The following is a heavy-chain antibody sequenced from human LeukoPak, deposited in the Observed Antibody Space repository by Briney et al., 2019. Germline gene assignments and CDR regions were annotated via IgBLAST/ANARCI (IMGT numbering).Heavy chain of an antibody. Sequence: SVKVSCKASGGTFSSYAISWVRRAPGQGLEWMGGIIPIFGTANYAQKFQGRVTITTDESTSTAYMELSSLRSEDTAVYYCARADSSRGLYYYYMDVWGKGTTVTVSS. J-gene: IGHJ6*03. CDR1: GGTFSSYA. CDR2: IIPIFGTA. CDR3: ARADSSRGLYYYYMDV. D-gene: IGHD6-13*01. V-gene: IGHV1-69*05.